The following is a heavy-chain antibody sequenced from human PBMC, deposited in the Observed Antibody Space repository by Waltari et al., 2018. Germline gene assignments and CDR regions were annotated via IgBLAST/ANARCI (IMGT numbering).Heavy chain of an antibody. CDR3: AKESYDTTGPAQVDY. D-gene: IGHD3-22*01. J-gene: IGHJ4*02. CDR2: TYSGGTT. Sequence: EVQLLESGGGLVQPGGSLRLSCAASGFTFSNYAMSWVHQAPGKGLEWVSVTYSGGTTYYGDSVKGRFTISRDNSKNTLYLQMNSLRAEDTAVYYCAKESYDTTGPAQVDYWGQGTLVTVSS. CDR1: GFTFSNYA. V-gene: IGHV3-23*03.